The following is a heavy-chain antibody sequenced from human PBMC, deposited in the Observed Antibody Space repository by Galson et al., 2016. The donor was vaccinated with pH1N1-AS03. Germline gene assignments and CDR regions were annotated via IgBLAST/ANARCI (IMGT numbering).Heavy chain of an antibody. CDR3: ARASYFGSGNRAFDY. Sequence: SLRLSCAVSGITFSSSSMNWVRQAPGKGLEWVASISSGGNAIYYADKLKGRFAVSRDNANNLLFLQMNSLRAEDTAVYYCARASYFGSGNRAFDYWGQGTLVTVSS. V-gene: IGHV3-21*06. J-gene: IGHJ4*02. CDR1: GITFSSSS. CDR2: ISSGGNAI. D-gene: IGHD3-10*01.